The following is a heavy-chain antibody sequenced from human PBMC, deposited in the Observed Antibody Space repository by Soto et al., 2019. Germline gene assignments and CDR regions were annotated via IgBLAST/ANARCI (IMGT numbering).Heavy chain of an antibody. CDR2: INAGNGNT. CDR1: GYTFTSYA. D-gene: IGHD3-10*01. V-gene: IGHV1-3*01. Sequence: APVKVSCKASGYTFTSYAMHWVRQAPGQRLEWMGWINAGNGNTKYSQKFQGRVTITRDTSASTAYMELSWLRSDDTAVYYCARDLSYGSGSFAFDIWGKGTMVTVSS. J-gene: IGHJ3*02. CDR3: ARDLSYGSGSFAFDI.